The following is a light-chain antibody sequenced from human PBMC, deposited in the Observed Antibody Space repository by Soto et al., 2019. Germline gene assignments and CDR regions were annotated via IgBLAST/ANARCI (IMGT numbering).Light chain of an antibody. CDR1: QGIISN. CDR3: QQYYDWPRT. CDR2: GAS. V-gene: IGKV3-15*01. Sequence: ETVMTQSPVTLSVSPGERVTLSCRASQGIISNLAWYQQKRGQAPRVLIYGASTRATGVPDRFSGSGSGTEFTLTITSLQSEDSAIYYCQQYYDWPRTSGQGTNVEIK. J-gene: IGKJ1*01.